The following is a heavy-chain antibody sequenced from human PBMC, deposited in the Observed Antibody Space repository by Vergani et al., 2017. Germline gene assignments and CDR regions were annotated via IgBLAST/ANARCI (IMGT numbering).Heavy chain of an antibody. CDR1: GFTFSSYA. CDR3: AKVRAGSRSSSWLFDY. CDR2: ISGSGGST. D-gene: IGHD6-13*01. J-gene: IGHJ4*02. Sequence: EVQLLESGGGLVQPGGSLRLSCAASGFTFSSYAMSWVRQAPGKGLEWVSAISGSGGSTYYADSVKGRFTISRDNSKNTLYLQMSSLRAEDTAVYYWAKVRAGSRSSSWLFDYWGQGTLVTVSS. V-gene: IGHV3-23*01.